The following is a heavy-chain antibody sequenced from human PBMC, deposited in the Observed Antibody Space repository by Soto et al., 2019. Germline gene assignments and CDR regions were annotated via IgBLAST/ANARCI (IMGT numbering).Heavy chain of an antibody. D-gene: IGHD1-26*01. CDR2: MKNKANSYTI. Sequence: GGSLRLSCAASGFTFSDHYMDWVRQAPGKGLEWVGRMKNKANSYTIVYAASVEGRFTISRDDSRNSLHLQMNSLKTEDTAVYYCARLPNVVGASYNAYWGQGVLVTVSS. V-gene: IGHV3-72*01. CDR1: GFTFSDHY. J-gene: IGHJ4*02. CDR3: ARLPNVVGASYNAY.